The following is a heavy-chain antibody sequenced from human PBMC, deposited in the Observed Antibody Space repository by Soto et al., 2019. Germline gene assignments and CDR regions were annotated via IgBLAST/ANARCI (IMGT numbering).Heavy chain of an antibody. J-gene: IGHJ4*02. V-gene: IGHV3-49*03. D-gene: IGHD3-16*01. CDR1: GFPFGNYA. Sequence: PGGSLRLSCTASGFPFGNYAINWFRQAPGKGLEWVGFIRSKSYGGTTENAASVKGRFTISRDDSKSIAYLQMNSLKTEDTAVYYCARSVIIITFGPGCTDFWGRGTLVTVSS. CDR2: IRSKSYGGTT. CDR3: ARSVIIITFGPGCTDF.